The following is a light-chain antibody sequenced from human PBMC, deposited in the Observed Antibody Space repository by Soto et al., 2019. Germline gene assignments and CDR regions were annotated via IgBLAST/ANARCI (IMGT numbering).Light chain of an antibody. CDR2: AAS. V-gene: IGKV1-5*01. Sequence: DIQMTQSPSTLSASVGDRVTITCRASQSISSWLAWYQQKPGKAPKLLIYAASTLQSGVPSRFSGSGSGTDFTLTITSLQSEDFAVYYCHQYNGWPRTFGQGTKVDIK. CDR1: QSISSW. CDR3: HQYNGWPRT. J-gene: IGKJ1*01.